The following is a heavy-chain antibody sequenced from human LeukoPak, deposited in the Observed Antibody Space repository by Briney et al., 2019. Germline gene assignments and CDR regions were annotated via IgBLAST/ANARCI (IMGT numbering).Heavy chain of an antibody. V-gene: IGHV3-33*01. CDR3: SREYFDWSRNYYYGMDV. CDR1: GFTFNNYG. CDR2: IWYDGSNK. D-gene: IGHD3-9*01. Sequence: GGSLKLSCAASGFTFNNYGMHWVRQAPGKGLEWMALIWYDGSNKYYADSVKGRFTISRDNSKNTLYLQMNSLRAEDTAVYYCSREYFDWSRNYYYGMDVWGQGTTVTVSS. J-gene: IGHJ6*02.